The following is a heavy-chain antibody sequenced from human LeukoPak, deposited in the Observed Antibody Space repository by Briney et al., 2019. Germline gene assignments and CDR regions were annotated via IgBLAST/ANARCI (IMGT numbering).Heavy chain of an antibody. CDR1: GFSLRTAGVG. V-gene: IGHV2-5*01. D-gene: IGHD1-1*01. Sequence: SGPTLVNPSQALTFTCTFSGFSLRTAGVGVGWIREPPGQALAWLALMYWTDEKQYSPSLRSRLTVTKDTSKNQVVLTMANMDPVDTATYFCAHISTSGTTTGFYYWGQGTPVTVSS. CDR3: AHISTSGTTTGFYY. CDR2: MYWTDEK. J-gene: IGHJ4*02.